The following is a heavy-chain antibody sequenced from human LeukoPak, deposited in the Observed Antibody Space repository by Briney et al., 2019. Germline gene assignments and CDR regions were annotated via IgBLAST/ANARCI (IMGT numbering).Heavy chain of an antibody. CDR1: GGSLTGYY. CDR2: IYYSGST. Sequence: SETLSLTCTVSGGSLTGYYWNWIRQPPGKGLEWIGYIYYSGSTNYNPSLKSRVTISVDTSENQFSLKLNSVTAADRAVYYCARQGGVATTFDYWGQGTLVTVSS. J-gene: IGHJ4*02. D-gene: IGHD5-12*01. CDR3: ARQGGVATTFDY. V-gene: IGHV4-59*08.